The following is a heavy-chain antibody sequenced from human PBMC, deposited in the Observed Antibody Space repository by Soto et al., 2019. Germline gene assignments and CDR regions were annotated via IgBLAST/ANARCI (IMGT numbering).Heavy chain of an antibody. Sequence: PSETLSLTCAVSGGSISSGGYSWSWIRQPPGKGLEWIGYIYHSGSTNYNPSLKSRVTISVDTSKNQFSLKLSSATAADTAVYYCARRGCSSTSCNYYYYGMDVWGQGTTVTVSS. CDR2: IYHSGST. CDR3: ARRGCSSTSCNYYYYGMDV. CDR1: GGSISSGGYS. D-gene: IGHD2-2*01. V-gene: IGHV4-30-2*01. J-gene: IGHJ6*02.